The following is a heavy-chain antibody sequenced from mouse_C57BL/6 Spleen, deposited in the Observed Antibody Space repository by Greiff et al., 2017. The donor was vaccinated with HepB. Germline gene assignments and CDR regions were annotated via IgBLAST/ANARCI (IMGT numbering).Heavy chain of an antibody. V-gene: IGHV1-69*01. J-gene: IGHJ3*01. CDR1: GYTFTSYW. CDR2: IDPSDSYT. D-gene: IGHD2-4*01. CDR3: ARDSYDDDGGTWFAY. Sequence: QVQLQQPGAELVMPGASVKLSCTASGYTFTSYWMHWVKQRPGQGLEWIGEIDPSDSYTNYNPKFKGKSTLTVDKSSSTAYMQLSRLTSEDSAVYYCARDSYDDDGGTWFAYWGQGTLVTVSA.